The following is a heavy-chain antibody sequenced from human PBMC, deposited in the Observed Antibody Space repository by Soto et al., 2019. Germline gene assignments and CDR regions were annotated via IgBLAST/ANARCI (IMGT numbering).Heavy chain of an antibody. Sequence: ESGGGLVQPGGSLRLSCAASGFTFSSYSMNWVRQAPGKGLEWVSYISSSSSTIYYADSVKGRFTISRDNAKNSLYLQMNSLRAEDTAVYYCARDWPDDYGDFNFDYWGQGTLVTVSS. V-gene: IGHV3-48*01. CDR1: GFTFSSYS. CDR3: ARDWPDDYGDFNFDY. J-gene: IGHJ4*02. CDR2: ISSSSSTI. D-gene: IGHD4-17*01.